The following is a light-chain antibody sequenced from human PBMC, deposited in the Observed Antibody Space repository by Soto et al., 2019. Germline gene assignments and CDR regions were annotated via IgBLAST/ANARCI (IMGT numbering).Light chain of an antibody. J-gene: IGKJ1*01. Sequence: DIHMTQSPSSLSPSVGETITLPCRASQSISSSLNWFQHSPGQLPKLLLFAASNLHAGVPPRFSGSGSGTSFSLTIRSLQPEDFATYYCQQSFNLPRTFAQGTKVDIK. CDR1: QSISSS. V-gene: IGKV1-39*01. CDR2: AAS. CDR3: QQSFNLPRT.